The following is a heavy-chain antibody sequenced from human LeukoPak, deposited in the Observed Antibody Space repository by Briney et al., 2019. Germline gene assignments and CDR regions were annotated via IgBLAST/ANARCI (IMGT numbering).Heavy chain of an antibody. CDR3: ARQAGHYYDSSGYYPDWFDP. V-gene: IGHV4-39*01. J-gene: IGHJ5*02. CDR2: IYYSGST. CDR1: GGSISSSSYY. Sequence: SETLSLTCTVSGGSISSSSYYWGWLRQPPGKGLEWIGSIYYSGSTYYNPSLKSRVTISVDTSKNQFSLKLSSVTAADTAVYYCARQAGHYYDSSGYYPDWFDPWGQGTLVTVSS. D-gene: IGHD3-22*01.